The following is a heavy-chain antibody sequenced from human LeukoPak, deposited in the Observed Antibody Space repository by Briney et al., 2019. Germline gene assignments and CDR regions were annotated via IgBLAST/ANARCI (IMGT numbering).Heavy chain of an antibody. CDR1: GFTFRYYA. CDR3: ARGPDPVVRGPRRAFDL. V-gene: IGHV3-30-3*01. J-gene: IGHJ3*01. D-gene: IGHD3-10*01. CDR2: ISNDGSID. Sequence: GGSLRLSCAASGFTFRYYAMHWVRQAPGKGLEWVAVISNDGSIDYYTDSVKGRFIISRDDSKNRMSLQMNSLRVDGTALYYCARGPDPVVRGPRRAFDLWGQGTRVTVSS.